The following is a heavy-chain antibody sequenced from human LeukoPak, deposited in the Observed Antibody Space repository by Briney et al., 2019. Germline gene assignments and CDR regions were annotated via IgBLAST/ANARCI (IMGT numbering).Heavy chain of an antibody. V-gene: IGHV3-23*01. CDR1: GFTFSTFV. Sequence: GGSLRLSCAASGFTFSTFVMNWFRQAPGKGLEWVSTISVGAEYIFYADSVKGRFTISRDDSNNALYLQMHSLRAEDTALYYCASGPPFLKYFEYWGQGTLVTVSS. CDR3: ASGPPFLKYFEY. CDR2: ISVGAEYI. J-gene: IGHJ4*02. D-gene: IGHD3-3*01.